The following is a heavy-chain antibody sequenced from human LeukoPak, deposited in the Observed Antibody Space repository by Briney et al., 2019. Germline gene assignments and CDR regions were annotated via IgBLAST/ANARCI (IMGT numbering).Heavy chain of an antibody. J-gene: IGHJ4*02. V-gene: IGHV3-30-3*01. CDR2: ISYDGSNK. CDR1: GFTFSSYA. CDR3: ARVYFDY. Sequence: PGGSLRLSCAASGFTFSSYAMHWVRQAPGKGPEWVAVISYDGSNKYYADSVKGRFTISRDNSKNTLYLQMNSLRAEDTAVYYCARVYFDYWGQGTLVTVSS.